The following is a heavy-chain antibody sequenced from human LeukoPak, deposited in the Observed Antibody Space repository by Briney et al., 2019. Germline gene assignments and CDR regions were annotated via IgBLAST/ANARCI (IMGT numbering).Heavy chain of an antibody. V-gene: IGHV4-31*03. CDR2: IYYSGGT. J-gene: IGHJ4*02. D-gene: IGHD5/OR15-5a*01. Sequence: SETLSLTCTVSGGSICRGGYYWSWIRQHPGKGLEWIGYIYYSGGTYYNPSLKSRVTISVDTSKNQFSLKLSSVTAADTAVYYCARGVYNHFESWGQGTLVTVSS. CDR3: ARGVYNHFES. CDR1: GGSICRGGYY.